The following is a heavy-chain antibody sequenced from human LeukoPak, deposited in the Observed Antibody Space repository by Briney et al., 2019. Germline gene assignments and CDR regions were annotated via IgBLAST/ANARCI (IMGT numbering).Heavy chain of an antibody. CDR2: ITGSSSI. Sequence: GGSLRLSCAASGFTFSSFSMNWVRQAPGKGLEWVSFITGSSSIYYADSVKGRFTISRDNAKNSLYLQMNSLRAEDTAVYYCASCSSTNCYWGQGTLVTVSS. V-gene: IGHV3-48*01. J-gene: IGHJ4*02. D-gene: IGHD2-2*01. CDR3: ASCSSTNCY. CDR1: GFTFSSFS.